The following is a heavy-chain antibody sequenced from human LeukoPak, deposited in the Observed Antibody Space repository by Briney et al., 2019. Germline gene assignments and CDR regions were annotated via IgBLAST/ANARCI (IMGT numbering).Heavy chain of an antibody. Sequence: SETLSLTCTVSGGSISSGDYYWSWIRQPPGKGLEWIGYIYYSGSTYYNPSLKSRVTISVDTSKNQFSLKLSSVTAADTAVYYCASAVSTWEQFDYWGQGTLVTVSS. J-gene: IGHJ4*02. CDR1: GGSISSGDYY. D-gene: IGHD1-26*01. CDR2: IYYSGST. V-gene: IGHV4-30-4*01. CDR3: ASAVSTWEQFDY.